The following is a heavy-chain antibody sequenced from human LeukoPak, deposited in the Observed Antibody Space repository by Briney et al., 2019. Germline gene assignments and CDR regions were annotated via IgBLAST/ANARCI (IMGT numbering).Heavy chain of an antibody. J-gene: IGHJ4*02. Sequence: SETLSLTCAVYGGSFSGYYWSWIRQPPGKGLEWIGEINHSGSTNYNPSLKSRVTISVDTSKNQFSLKLSSVTAADTAVYYCARGRDSSGWLLDYWGQGTLVTVSS. CDR1: GGSFSGYY. CDR2: INHSGST. CDR3: ARGRDSSGWLLDY. D-gene: IGHD6-19*01. V-gene: IGHV4-34*01.